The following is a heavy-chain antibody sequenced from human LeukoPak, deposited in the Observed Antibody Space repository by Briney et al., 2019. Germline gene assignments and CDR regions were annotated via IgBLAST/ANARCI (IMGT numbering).Heavy chain of an antibody. CDR2: ISASGGRT. D-gene: IGHD4-23*01. CDR3: AKVRAYGGNPYDALDI. Sequence: PGGSLRLSCAASGFTFSSYDMSWVRQAPGKGLEWVSAISASGGRTYYADSVKGRFTISRDNSKNTLYLQMNSLRAEDTAVYYCAKVRAYGGNPYDALDIWGQGTMVTVSS. J-gene: IGHJ3*02. V-gene: IGHV3-23*01. CDR1: GFTFSSYD.